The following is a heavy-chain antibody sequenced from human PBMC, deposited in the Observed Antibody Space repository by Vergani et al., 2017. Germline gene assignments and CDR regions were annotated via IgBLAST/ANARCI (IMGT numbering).Heavy chain of an antibody. D-gene: IGHD5-12*01. CDR3: ARGMVATSHY. V-gene: IGHV1-69*06. CDR2: IIPIFGTA. J-gene: IGHJ4*02. CDR1: GGTFSSYA. Sequence: QVQLVQSGAEVKKPGSSVKVSCKASGGTFSSYAISWVRQAPGQGLEWMGGIIPIFGTANYAQKFQGRVTMTRDTSISTAYMELSRLRSDDTAVYYCARGMVATSHYWGQGTLVTVSS.